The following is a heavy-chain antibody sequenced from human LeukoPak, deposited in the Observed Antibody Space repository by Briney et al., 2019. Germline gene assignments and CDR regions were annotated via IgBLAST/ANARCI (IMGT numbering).Heavy chain of an antibody. CDR3: ARDQWLTHYCYYGMDV. D-gene: IGHD6-19*01. CDR1: GYTFTSYG. CDR2: ISAYNGNT. J-gene: IGHJ6*02. V-gene: IGHV1-18*01. Sequence: ASVKVSCKASGYTFTSYGISWVRQAPGQGLEWMGWISAYNGNTNYAQKLQGRVTMTTDTSTSTAYMELRSLRSDDTAVYYCARDQWLTHYCYYGMDVWGQGTTVTVSS.